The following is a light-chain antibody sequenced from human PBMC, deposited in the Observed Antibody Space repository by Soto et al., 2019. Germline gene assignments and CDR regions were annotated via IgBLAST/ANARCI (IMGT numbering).Light chain of an antibody. CDR1: SSNIGNNY. V-gene: IGLV1-47*01. J-gene: IGLJ1*01. Sequence: QSVLTQPPSASGTPGQRVTISCSGSSSNIGNNYVYWYQQLSGTAPKLLISRNNQRPSVVPDRFSGSKSGTSASLAISGLRPEDEAAYYCAAWDDSLSVTFGTGTKLTVL. CDR3: AAWDDSLSVT. CDR2: RNN.